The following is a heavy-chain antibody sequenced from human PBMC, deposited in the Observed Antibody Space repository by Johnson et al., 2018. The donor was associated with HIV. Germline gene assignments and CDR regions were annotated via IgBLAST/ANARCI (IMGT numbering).Heavy chain of an antibody. CDR3: AKEGLRSSLGSGDAFDI. CDR2: ISYDGSTK. CDR1: GFTFSSYA. Sequence: QVQLVESGGGVVQPGRSLSLSCVASGFTFSSYAMHWVRQAPGKGLEWVAVISYDGSTKHFADSVKGRFTITRDNSKNTLYLQMNSLTTEDTAVYYCAKEGLRSSLGSGDAFDIWGQGTMVTVSS. J-gene: IGHJ3*02. V-gene: IGHV3-30*04. D-gene: IGHD6-13*01.